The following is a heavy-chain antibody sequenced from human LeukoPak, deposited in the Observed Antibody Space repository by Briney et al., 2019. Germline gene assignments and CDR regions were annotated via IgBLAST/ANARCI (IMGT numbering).Heavy chain of an antibody. D-gene: IGHD3-10*01. Sequence: GASVKVSCKTSGFTFTSYYMHWVRQAPGQALEWMGVINPNGDGTSYAQKFQGRVTMTRDTSTSTVYMELSSLRSEDTAVYYCARELTNTGYFDYWGQGTLVTVSS. CDR3: ARELTNTGYFDY. V-gene: IGHV1-46*01. J-gene: IGHJ4*02. CDR1: GFTFTSYY. CDR2: INPNGDGT.